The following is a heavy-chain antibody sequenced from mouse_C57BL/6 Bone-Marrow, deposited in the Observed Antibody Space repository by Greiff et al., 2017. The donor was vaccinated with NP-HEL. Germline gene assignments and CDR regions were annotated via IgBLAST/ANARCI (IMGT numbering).Heavy chain of an antibody. CDR3: ARGYYGSSYGFAY. V-gene: IGHV5-15*01. J-gene: IGHJ3*01. D-gene: IGHD1-1*01. CDR1: GFTFSDYG. CDR2: ISNLAYSI. Sequence: EVMLVESGGDLVQPGGSLKLSCAASGFTFSDYGMAWVRQAPRKGPEWVAFISNLAYSIYYADTVTGRFTISRENAKNTLYLEMSSLRSEDTAMYYCARGYYGSSYGFAYWGQGTLVTVSA.